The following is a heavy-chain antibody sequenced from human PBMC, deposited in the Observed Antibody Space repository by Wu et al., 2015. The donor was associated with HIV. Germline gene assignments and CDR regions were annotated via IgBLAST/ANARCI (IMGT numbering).Heavy chain of an antibody. CDR3: TTLYYDIFSTLDFDH. CDR1: GYTFTGYY. D-gene: IGHD3-9*01. Sequence: QVQLVQSGAEVKKPGASVKVSCKASGYTFTGYYMHWVRQAPGQGLEWMGWINPKSGATQYVENFQARITMTADTSITTAYMELSRLTSDDTALYYCTTLYYDIFSTLDFDHWGQGALITVSS. CDR2: INPKSGAT. V-gene: IGHV1-2*02. J-gene: IGHJ4*02.